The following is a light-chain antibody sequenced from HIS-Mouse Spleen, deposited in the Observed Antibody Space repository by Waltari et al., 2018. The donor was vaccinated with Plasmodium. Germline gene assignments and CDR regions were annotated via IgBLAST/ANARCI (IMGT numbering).Light chain of an antibody. Sequence: SYELTQPPSFSVSPGQTARITCPGDALPTQYAYWYQQKPGQAPVLVIYKDSERPSGITERFSGSSSGTTVTLTISGVQAEDEADYYCQSADSSGTYRVFGGGTKLTVL. CDR2: KDS. CDR1: ALPTQY. CDR3: QSADSSGTYRV. J-gene: IGLJ2*01. V-gene: IGLV3-25*03.